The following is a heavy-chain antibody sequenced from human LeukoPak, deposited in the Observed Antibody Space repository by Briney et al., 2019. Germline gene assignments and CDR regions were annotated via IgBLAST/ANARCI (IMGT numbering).Heavy chain of an antibody. V-gene: IGHV4-38-2*02. D-gene: IGHD5-18*01. CDR3: ARDSVDTAMGS. Sequence: SETLSLTCTVSGYSISSGYYWGWIRQPPGKGLEWIGSIYHSGNTYYNPSLKSRVTISVDTSKNQFSLKLSSVTAADTAVYYCARDSVDTAMGSWGQGTLVTVSS. CDR2: IYHSGNT. CDR1: GYSISSGYY. J-gene: IGHJ4*02.